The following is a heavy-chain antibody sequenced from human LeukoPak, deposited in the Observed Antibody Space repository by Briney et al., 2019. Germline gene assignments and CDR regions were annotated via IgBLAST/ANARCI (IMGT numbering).Heavy chain of an antibody. J-gene: IGHJ3*02. D-gene: IGHD5-24*01. CDR3: ARAYSDGYNNADI. Sequence: SVTVSCKASGGTFSSYAISWVRQAPGQGLEWMGGIIPIFGTANYAQKFQGRVTITADESTSTAYMELSSLRSEDTAVYYCARAYSDGYNNADIWGQGTMVTVSS. V-gene: IGHV1-69*13. CDR1: GGTFSSYA. CDR2: IIPIFGTA.